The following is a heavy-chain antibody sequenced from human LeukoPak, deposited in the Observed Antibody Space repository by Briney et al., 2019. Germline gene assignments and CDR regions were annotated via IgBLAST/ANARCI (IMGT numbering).Heavy chain of an antibody. CDR1: GYTFTGYY. V-gene: IGHV1-2*02. CDR3: ASYPRYSSSPPFDY. Sequence: GASVKVSCKASGYTFTGYYMHWVRQAPGQGLEWMGWINPNTGGTNYAQKFQGRVTMTRDTTISTGYMELSRLTSDDTAVYFCASYPRYSSSPPFDYWGQGTLVTVSS. D-gene: IGHD6-19*01. CDR2: INPNTGGT. J-gene: IGHJ4*02.